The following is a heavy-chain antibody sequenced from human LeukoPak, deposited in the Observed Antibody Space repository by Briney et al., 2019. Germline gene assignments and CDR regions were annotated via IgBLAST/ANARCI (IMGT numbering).Heavy chain of an antibody. Sequence: PSETLSLTCAVYGGSFSGYYWSWIRQPPGKGLEWIGEINHSGSTNYNPSLKSRVTISVDTPKNQFSLKLSSVTAADTAVYYCASQGMVRGVTIDYWGQGTLVTVSP. CDR3: ASQGMVRGVTIDY. D-gene: IGHD3-10*01. J-gene: IGHJ4*02. CDR1: GGSFSGYY. V-gene: IGHV4-34*01. CDR2: INHSGST.